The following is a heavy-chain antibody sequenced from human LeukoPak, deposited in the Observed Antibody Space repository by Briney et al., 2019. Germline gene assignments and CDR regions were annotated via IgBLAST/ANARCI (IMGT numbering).Heavy chain of an antibody. CDR2: IIPIFGTA. V-gene: IGHV1-69*05. J-gene: IGHJ4*02. CDR3: ARVPYDYVWGSYRLGPLWY. CDR1: GGTLSSYA. D-gene: IGHD3-16*02. Sequence: GASVKVSCKASGGTLSSYAISWVRQAPGQGLEWMGRIIPIFGTANYAQKFQGRVTITTDESTSTAYMELSSLRSEDTAVYYCARVPYDYVWGSYRLGPLWYWGQGTLVTVSS.